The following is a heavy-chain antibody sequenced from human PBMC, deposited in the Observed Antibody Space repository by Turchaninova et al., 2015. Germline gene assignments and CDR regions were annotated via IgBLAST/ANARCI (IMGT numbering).Heavy chain of an antibody. CDR3: ARLCIAAANVYYYYGMDV. Sequence: QLQQWVAGLLKPSETPTLSCAVYAGSVRGYYWSGNRQPPGKGQEWIGEIKHSRSTNYNPSLKSRVTISVDTSKNQFSLKLSSVTAADTAVYYCARLCIAAANVYYYYGMDVWGQGTTVTVSS. V-gene: IGHV4-34*01. CDR1: AGSVRGYY. CDR2: IKHSRST. J-gene: IGHJ6*02. D-gene: IGHD6-13*01.